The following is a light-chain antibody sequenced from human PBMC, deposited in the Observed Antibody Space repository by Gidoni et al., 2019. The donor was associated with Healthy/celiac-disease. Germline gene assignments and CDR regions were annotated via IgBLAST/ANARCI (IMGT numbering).Light chain of an antibody. Sequence: DIQMTQSTSTLSASLGDRVTITCRASQIISSWLAWYQQKPGKAPKLLIYDASSLESGVPSRFSGSGSGTEFTLTISSLQPDDFATYYCQQYNSYPWTFGQGTKVEIK. CDR3: QQYNSYPWT. CDR2: DAS. V-gene: IGKV1-5*01. CDR1: QIISSW. J-gene: IGKJ1*01.